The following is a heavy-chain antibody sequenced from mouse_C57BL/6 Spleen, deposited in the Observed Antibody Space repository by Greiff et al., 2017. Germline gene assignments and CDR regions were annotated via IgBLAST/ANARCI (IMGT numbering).Heavy chain of an antibody. J-gene: IGHJ2*01. V-gene: IGHV1-19*01. D-gene: IGHD1-1*01. CDR2: INPYNGGT. Sequence: VQLKQSGPVLVKPGASVKMSCKASGYTFTDYYMNWVKQSHGKSLEWIGVINPYNGGTSYNQKFKGKATLTVDKSSSTAYMELNSLTSEDSAVYYCARRRGYGSSFLDYWGQGTTLTVSS. CDR3: ARRRGYGSSFLDY. CDR1: GYTFTDYY.